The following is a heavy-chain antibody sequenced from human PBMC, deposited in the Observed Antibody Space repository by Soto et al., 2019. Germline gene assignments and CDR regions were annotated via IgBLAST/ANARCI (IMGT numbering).Heavy chain of an antibody. V-gene: IGHV3-33*05. Sequence: QVQLVESGGGVVQPGESLRLSCAASGFTFSTYGMQWVRQAPGKGLEWVAVISYDGSNTYYADSVKGRFTISRDNSMNTLYLQMNSLRAEDTAVYYCARDGTDWGQGTLVTVSS. CDR2: ISYDGSNT. CDR3: ARDGTD. CDR1: GFTFSTYG. D-gene: IGHD1-26*01. J-gene: IGHJ4*02.